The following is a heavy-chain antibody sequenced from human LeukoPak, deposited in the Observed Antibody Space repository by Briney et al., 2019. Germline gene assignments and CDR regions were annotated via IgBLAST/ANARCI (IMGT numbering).Heavy chain of an antibody. CDR1: GGSISSYY. D-gene: IGHD3-10*01. CDR3: ASLWVPFDY. V-gene: IGHV4-59*01. CDR2: IYYSGGT. J-gene: IGHJ4*02. Sequence: SETLSLTCTVSGGSISSYYWSWIRQPPGKGLEWIGYIYYSGGTNYNPSLKSRVTISVDTSKNQFSLKLSSVTAADTAVYYCASLWVPFDYWGQGTLVTVSS.